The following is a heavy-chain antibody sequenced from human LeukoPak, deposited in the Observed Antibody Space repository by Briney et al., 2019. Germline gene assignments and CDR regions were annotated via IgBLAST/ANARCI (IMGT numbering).Heavy chain of an antibody. V-gene: IGHV3-30*18. CDR1: GFTFSSYG. CDR3: AKEDYDILTGYFPPDY. J-gene: IGHJ4*02. Sequence: GRSLRLSCAASGFTFSSYGMHWVRRAPGKGPEWVAVISYDGSNKYYADSVKGRFTISRDNSKNTLYLQMNSLRAEDTAVYYCAKEDYDILTGYFPPDYWGQGTLVTVSS. CDR2: ISYDGSNK. D-gene: IGHD3-9*01.